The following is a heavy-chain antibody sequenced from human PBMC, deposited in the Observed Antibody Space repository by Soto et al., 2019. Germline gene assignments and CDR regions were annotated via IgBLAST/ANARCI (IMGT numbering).Heavy chain of an antibody. CDR1: GFTFSSYA. Sequence: GGSLRLSCAASGFTFSSYAMSWVRQAPGKGLEWVSAISGSGGSTYYADSVKGRFTISRDNSKNTLYLQMNSLRAEDTAVYYCAKSDPVRSSSSGPFDYWGQGTLVTVSS. V-gene: IGHV3-23*01. D-gene: IGHD6-6*01. CDR2: ISGSGGST. CDR3: AKSDPVRSSSSGPFDY. J-gene: IGHJ4*02.